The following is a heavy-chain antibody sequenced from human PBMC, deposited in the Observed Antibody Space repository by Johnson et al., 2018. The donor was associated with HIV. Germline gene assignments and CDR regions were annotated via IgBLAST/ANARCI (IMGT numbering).Heavy chain of an antibody. V-gene: IGHV3-66*01. CDR2: IYSGGST. CDR3: ARARAGDAFDI. CDR1: GFTVSSNY. D-gene: IGHD6-13*01. Sequence: GGGLVQPGGSLRLSCAASGFTVSSNYMSWVRQAPGKGLEWVSVIYSGGSTYYADSVKGRFTISRDNSKNTLYLQMNSLRAEDTAVYYCARARAGDAFDIWGQGTMVTVSS. J-gene: IGHJ3*02.